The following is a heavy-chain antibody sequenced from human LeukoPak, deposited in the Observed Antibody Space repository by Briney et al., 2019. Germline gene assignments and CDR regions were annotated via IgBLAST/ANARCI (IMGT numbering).Heavy chain of an antibody. J-gene: IGHJ4*02. Sequence: ASVKVSCKASGYTFTSYGISWVRQAPGRGLEWMGWISAYNGNTNYAQKLQGRVTMTTDTSTSTAYMELRSLRSDDTAVYYCARGLGSYDYVWGSYRYTYFDYRGQGTLVTVSS. CDR1: GYTFTSYG. V-gene: IGHV1-18*01. CDR2: ISAYNGNT. CDR3: ARGLGSYDYVWGSYRYTYFDY. D-gene: IGHD3-16*02.